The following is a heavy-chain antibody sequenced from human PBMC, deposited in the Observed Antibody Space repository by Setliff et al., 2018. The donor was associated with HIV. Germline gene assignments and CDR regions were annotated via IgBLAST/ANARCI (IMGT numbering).Heavy chain of an antibody. CDR3: ARDGWELDRGRADYFDY. V-gene: IGHV1-69*05. D-gene: IGHD3-10*01. CDR2: IIPIFGTA. Sequence: WASVKVSCKASGGTFSSYAISWVRQAPGQGLEWMGGIIPIFGTANYAQKFQGRVTIDRDTSATTAYMELRSLRSEDTAVYYCARDGWELDRGRADYFDYWGQGALVTVSS. J-gene: IGHJ4*02. CDR1: GGTFSSYA.